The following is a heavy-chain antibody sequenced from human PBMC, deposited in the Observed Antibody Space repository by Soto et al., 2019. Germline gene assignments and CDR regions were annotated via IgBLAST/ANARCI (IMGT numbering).Heavy chain of an antibody. J-gene: IGHJ4*02. CDR2: TIPFFGTV. V-gene: IGHV1-69*06. CDR3: AREYSRKYDS. Sequence: QVQLVQSGAEVKKPGFSVRVSCKASGGDFSSYGISWVRQAPGQGLEWMGGTIPFFGTVDYAQRFQGRVTINADKSTTTAYMELSSLRSDDTAVYYCAREYSRKYDSWGQRTLVTVSS. CDR1: GGDFSSYG. D-gene: IGHD2-15*01.